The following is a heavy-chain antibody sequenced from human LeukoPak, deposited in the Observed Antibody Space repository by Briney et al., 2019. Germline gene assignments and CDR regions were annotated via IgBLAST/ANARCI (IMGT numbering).Heavy chain of an antibody. V-gene: IGHV3-23*01. D-gene: IGHD2-2*01. CDR2: TSSSDAGT. J-gene: IGHJ4*02. Sequence: GGSLRLSCAASGFTFSTYAMSWVRQTPGKGLEWVAATSSSDAGTYHADSVRGRFTISRDNSKNTLYLQMNSLRTDDTAVYYCARLQPLVIPAAKLGFDYWGQGTLVTVSS. CDR3: ARLQPLVIPAAKLGFDY. CDR1: GFTFSTYA.